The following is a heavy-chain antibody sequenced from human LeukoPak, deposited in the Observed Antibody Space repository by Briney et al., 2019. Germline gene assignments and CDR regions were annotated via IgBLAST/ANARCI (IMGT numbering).Heavy chain of an antibody. CDR1: GFTFSSYW. V-gene: IGHV3-30*02. CDR2: IRYDGSDK. J-gene: IGHJ5*01. Sequence: GGSLRLSCAASGFTFSSYWMHWVRQAPGKGLEWVAFIRYDGSDKSYADSVKGRFTTSRDNSKNTLYLQTNSLRAEDTAVYYCAKDGLIRGDNWFDFWGQGTLVTVSS. CDR3: AKDGLIRGDNWFDF. D-gene: IGHD7-27*01.